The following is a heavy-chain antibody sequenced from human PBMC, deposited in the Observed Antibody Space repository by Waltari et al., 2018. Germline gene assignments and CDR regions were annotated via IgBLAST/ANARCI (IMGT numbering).Heavy chain of an antibody. Sequence: QVQLVQSGAEVKKPGASVKVSCKASGYTFTTYGLNWVRQAPGKGPEWMGWISAYNGNTGYAQSLQVRGTLTTDTSTSTAYMELRSLRSDDTAVYYCARNLPGIAAFDYWGQGTLLTVSS. CDR1: GYTFTTYG. D-gene: IGHD6-13*01. J-gene: IGHJ4*02. CDR3: ARNLPGIAAFDY. CDR2: ISAYNGNT. V-gene: IGHV1-18*04.